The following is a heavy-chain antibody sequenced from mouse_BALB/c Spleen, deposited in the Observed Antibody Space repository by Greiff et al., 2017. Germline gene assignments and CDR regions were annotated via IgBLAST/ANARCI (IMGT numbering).Heavy chain of an antibody. D-gene: IGHD1-1*01. CDR2: IWGDGST. Sequence: VQLKESGPGLVAPSQSLSITCTVSGFSLTGYGVNWVRQPPGKGLEWLGMIWGDGSTDYNSALKSRLSISKDNSKSQVFLKMNSLQTDDTARYYCARGGYYYGSVYAMDYWGQGTSVTVSS. CDR3: ARGGYYYGSVYAMDY. J-gene: IGHJ4*01. CDR1: GFSLTGYG. V-gene: IGHV2-6-7*01.